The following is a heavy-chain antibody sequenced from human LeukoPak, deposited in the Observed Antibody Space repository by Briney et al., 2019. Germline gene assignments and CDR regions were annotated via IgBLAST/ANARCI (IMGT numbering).Heavy chain of an antibody. J-gene: IGHJ3*02. CDR1: GGSISGYY. Sequence: SETLSLTCTVSGGSISGYYWSWIRQPPGKGLEWIGYIYYSGSTNYNPSLKSRVTISVDTSKNQFSLKLSSVTAADTAVYYCARVRYSGAFDIWGQGTMVTVSS. CDR3: ARVRYSGAFDI. D-gene: IGHD5-12*01. CDR2: IYYSGST. V-gene: IGHV4-59*12.